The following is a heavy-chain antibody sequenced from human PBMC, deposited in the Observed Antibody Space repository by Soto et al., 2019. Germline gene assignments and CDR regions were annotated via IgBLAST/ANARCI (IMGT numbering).Heavy chain of an antibody. CDR3: ARVPSPFDYYYAMDV. CDR1: GGSVSSGDYY. J-gene: IGHJ6*02. D-gene: IGHD3-16*01. Sequence: SETLSLTCTVSGGSVSSGDYYWSWIRQPPGKGLEWIGYIFSSGTTYYDPSLKSRLTMSLDTSENQFSLKLNSLTGADTAVYYCARVPSPFDYYYAMDVWGQGTTVTVSS. V-gene: IGHV4-30-4*08. CDR2: IFSSGTT.